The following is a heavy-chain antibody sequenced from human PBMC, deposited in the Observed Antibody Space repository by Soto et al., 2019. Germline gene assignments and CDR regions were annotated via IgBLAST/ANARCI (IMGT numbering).Heavy chain of an antibody. V-gene: IGHV1-3*05. CDR3: TRSAISPYGGLIGPFDY. J-gene: IGHJ4*02. CDR2: INPANGNT. D-gene: IGHD3-16*02. CDR1: GYTFTAYA. Sequence: QVQLAQSGAEERKPGASVKVSCEATGYTFTAYAMHWVRQAPGQSLEWMGWINPANGNTRYSQKFQGRLTITSDTSANTVYMELSSLTSEDTAMYYCTRSAISPYGGLIGPFDYWGQGNLVTVS.